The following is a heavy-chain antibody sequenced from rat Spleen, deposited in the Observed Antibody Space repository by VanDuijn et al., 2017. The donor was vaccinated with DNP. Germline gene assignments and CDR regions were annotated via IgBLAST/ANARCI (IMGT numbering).Heavy chain of an antibody. V-gene: IGHV5-46*01. Sequence: EVQLVESGGGLVQPGRSMKLSCAVSGFTFSNFPMTWVRQAPTKGLEWVAIISSSGDKTYYRDSVRGRFTISRDNAKNTLYLQMNSLRSEDTATYYCARRVYYGYNYFDYWGQGVMVTVSS. CDR3: ARRVYYGYNYFDY. J-gene: IGHJ2*01. CDR2: ISSSGDKT. CDR1: GFTFSNFP. D-gene: IGHD1-9*01.